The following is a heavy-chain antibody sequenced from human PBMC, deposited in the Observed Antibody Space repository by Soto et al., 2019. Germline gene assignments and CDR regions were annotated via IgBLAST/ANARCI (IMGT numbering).Heavy chain of an antibody. V-gene: IGHV3-30*03. J-gene: IGHJ6*02. CDR1: GFTFSTYG. CDR2: ISYPGSDK. Sequence: GGSLRLSCAASGFTFSTYGMHWVRQAPGKGLEWVAVISYPGSDKYYADSVKGRFAISRDNFKDTLYLQLNSLRAEDTAVYYCARTRSPSDYYFYYGMDVWGQGTTVTVS. CDR3: ARTRSPSDYYFYYGMDV.